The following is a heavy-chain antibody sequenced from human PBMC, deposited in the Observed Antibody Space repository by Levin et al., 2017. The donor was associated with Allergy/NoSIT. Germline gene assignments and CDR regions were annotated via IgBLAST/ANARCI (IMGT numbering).Heavy chain of an antibody. V-gene: IGHV4-59*01. Sequence: SQTLSLTCTVSGGSIRSSYWSWIRQPPGKGLEWIGYIYYSGSTNYNPSLKSRVTISVDTSKNQFSLKLSSVTAADTAVYYCARGYPAYITMVRGVPIAAFDIWGQGTMVTVSS. J-gene: IGHJ3*02. D-gene: IGHD3-10*01. CDR3: ARGYPAYITMVRGVPIAAFDI. CDR1: GGSIRSSY. CDR2: IYYSGST.